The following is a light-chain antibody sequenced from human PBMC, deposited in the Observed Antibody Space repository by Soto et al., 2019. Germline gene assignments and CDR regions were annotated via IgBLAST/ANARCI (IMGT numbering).Light chain of an antibody. CDR2: EVT. CDR3: SSYAGSNNFVV. Sequence: QSVLTQPPSASGSLGPSVTISCTGSSSDVGTYNYVSWYQQYPGKAPKLIIYEVTKRPSGVPDRFSGSKSGNTASLTVSGLQADDEADYYCSSYAGSNNFVVFGGGTKLTVL. V-gene: IGLV2-8*01. CDR1: SSDVGTYNY. J-gene: IGLJ2*01.